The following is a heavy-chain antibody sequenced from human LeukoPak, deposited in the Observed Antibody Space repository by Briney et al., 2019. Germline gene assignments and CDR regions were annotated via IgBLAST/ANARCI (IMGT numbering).Heavy chain of an antibody. CDR2: IKQDGSEK. D-gene: IGHD5-18*01. Sequence: PGGSLRLSCAASGFTFSSYWMSWVRQAPGKGLEWVANIKQDGSEKYYVDSVKGRFTIPRDNAKNSLYLQMNSLRAEDTAVYYCARCGYGYYYYGMDVWGQGTTVTVSS. CDR3: ARCGYGYYYYGMDV. J-gene: IGHJ6*02. CDR1: GFTFSSYW. V-gene: IGHV3-7*01.